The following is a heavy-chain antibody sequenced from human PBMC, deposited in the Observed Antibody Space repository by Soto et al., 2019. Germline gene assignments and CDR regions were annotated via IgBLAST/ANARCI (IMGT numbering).Heavy chain of an antibody. Sequence: EVQLLESGGGLVQPGGSLRLSCAASGFTFSSYAMSWVRQAPGKGLEWVSAISGSVGSTYDADSVKGRFTISRDNSKNTLYLQMNSLRAEDTAVYYCAKDGRATRAFDYWGQGTLVTVSS. J-gene: IGHJ4*02. CDR1: GFTFSSYA. CDR3: AKDGRATRAFDY. V-gene: IGHV3-23*01. CDR2: ISGSVGST. D-gene: IGHD3-10*01.